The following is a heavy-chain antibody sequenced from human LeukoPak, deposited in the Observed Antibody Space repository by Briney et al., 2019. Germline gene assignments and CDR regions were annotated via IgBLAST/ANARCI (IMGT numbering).Heavy chain of an antibody. D-gene: IGHD3-22*01. CDR1: GFTFSSYA. Sequence: GGSLRLSCAASGFTFSSYAMSWVRQAPGKGLEWVANIKQDGSEKYYVDSVKGRFTISRDNAKNSLYLQMNSLRAEDTAVYYCARSSGYYASDAFDIWGQGTMVTVSS. CDR2: IKQDGSEK. CDR3: ARSSGYYASDAFDI. V-gene: IGHV3-7*03. J-gene: IGHJ3*02.